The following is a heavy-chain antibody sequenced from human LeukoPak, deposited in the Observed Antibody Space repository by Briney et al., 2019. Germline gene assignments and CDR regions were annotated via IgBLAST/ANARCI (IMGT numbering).Heavy chain of an antibody. CDR1: GFTVSSNY. Sequence: GGSLRLSCAASGFTVSSNYMSWVRQAPGKGLEWVSVIYSGGSTYYADSVKGRFTISRDNSKNTLYLQMNSLRAEDTAVYYCARVGELWSPLDYWGQGTLVTVSS. J-gene: IGHJ4*02. CDR3: ARVGELWSPLDY. CDR2: IYSGGST. V-gene: IGHV3-53*01. D-gene: IGHD3-10*01.